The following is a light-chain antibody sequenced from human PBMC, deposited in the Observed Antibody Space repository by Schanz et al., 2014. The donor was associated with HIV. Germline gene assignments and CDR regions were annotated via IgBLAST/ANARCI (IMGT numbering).Light chain of an antibody. V-gene: IGKV1-5*03. CDR2: SAS. Sequence: DIQMTQSPSTLSASVGDRVTLTCRASQSIGNSLAWFQLKPGRAPKLLIYSASSLQTGVPSTFSGTGSGTEFTLTISSLQPDDFATYYCQQYNSFSSTFGQGTKLEIK. CDR1: QSIGNS. CDR3: QQYNSFSST. J-gene: IGKJ2*01.